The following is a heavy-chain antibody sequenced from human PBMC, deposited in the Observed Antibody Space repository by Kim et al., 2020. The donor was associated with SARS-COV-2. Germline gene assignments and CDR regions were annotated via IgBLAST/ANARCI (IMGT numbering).Heavy chain of an antibody. Sequence: DSVKGRFTISRDNSKNTLYLQMNSLRAEDTAVYYCAKDMAYYGSGSLFDYWGQGTLVTVSS. CDR3: AKDMAYYGSGSLFDY. V-gene: IGHV3-30*02. J-gene: IGHJ4*02. D-gene: IGHD3-10*01.